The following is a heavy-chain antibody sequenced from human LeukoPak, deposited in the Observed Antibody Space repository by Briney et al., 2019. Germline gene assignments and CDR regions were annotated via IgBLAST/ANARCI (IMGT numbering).Heavy chain of an antibody. Sequence: ASVMVSCKASGYTFTSYYMHWVRQAPGQGLEWMGIINPSGGSTSYAQKFQGRVTMTRDTSTSTVYMELSSLRSEDTAVYYCARDPASLYYDILTGYFDYWGQGTLVTVSS. J-gene: IGHJ4*02. V-gene: IGHV1-46*01. CDR3: ARDPASLYYDILTGYFDY. D-gene: IGHD3-9*01. CDR2: INPSGGST. CDR1: GYTFTSYY.